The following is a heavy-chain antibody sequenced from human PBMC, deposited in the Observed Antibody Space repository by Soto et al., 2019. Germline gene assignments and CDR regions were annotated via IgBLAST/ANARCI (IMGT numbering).Heavy chain of an antibody. CDR3: ARGGGILDQLVFI. J-gene: IGHJ4*02. V-gene: IGHV4-34*01. Sequence: SETLSLTCAVYGGSFSGYYWSWIRQPPGKGLEWIGEINHSASTSYNPFLKSRVTISGDTSKKHFSLKLSSVTAADTAVYYCARGGGILDQLVFIWGQGTLVTVSS. D-gene: IGHD6-6*01. CDR2: INHSAST. CDR1: GGSFSGYY.